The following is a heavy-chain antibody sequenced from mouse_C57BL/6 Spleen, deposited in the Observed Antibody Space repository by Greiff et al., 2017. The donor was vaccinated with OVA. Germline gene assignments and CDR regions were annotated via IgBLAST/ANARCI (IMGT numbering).Heavy chain of an antibody. CDR2: IYPGDGDT. Sequence: VQLQESGPELVKPGASVKISCKASGYAFSSSWMNWVKQRPGKGLEWIGRIYPGDGDTNYNGKFKGKATLTADKSSSTAYMQLSSLTSEDSAVYFCARKRASYYGLDYWGQGTTLTVSS. CDR1: GYAFSSSW. CDR3: ARKRASYYGLDY. D-gene: IGHD1-1*01. J-gene: IGHJ2*01. V-gene: IGHV1-82*01.